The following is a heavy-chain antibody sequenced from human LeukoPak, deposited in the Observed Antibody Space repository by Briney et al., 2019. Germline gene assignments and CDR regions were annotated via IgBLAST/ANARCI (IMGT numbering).Heavy chain of an antibody. CDR2: IYYSGST. D-gene: IGHD5-18*01. CDR3: ARQRTSGYSYGYGY. V-gene: IGHV4-59*08. Sequence: SETLSLTCTVSGGSISSYYWSWIRQPPGKGLEWIGYIYYSGSTNYNPSLKSRVTISVDTSKNQFSLKLSSVTAADTAVYYCARQRTSGYSYGYGYWGQGTLVTVSS. J-gene: IGHJ4*02. CDR1: GGSISSYY.